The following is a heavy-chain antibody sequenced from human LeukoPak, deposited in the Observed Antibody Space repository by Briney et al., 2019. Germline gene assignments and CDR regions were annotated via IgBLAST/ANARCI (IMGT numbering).Heavy chain of an antibody. CDR3: AKRGVVIRVILVGFHKEAYYFDS. Sequence: GGSLRLSCTVSGITLSNYGMSWVRQAPGKGREWVAGISDSGGRTNYADSVKGRFTISRDNPKNTLYLQMNSLRAEDTAVYFCAKRGVVIRVILVGFHKEAYYFDSWGQGALVTVSS. D-gene: IGHD3-22*01. J-gene: IGHJ4*02. CDR1: GITLSNYG. CDR2: ISDSGGRT. V-gene: IGHV3-23*01.